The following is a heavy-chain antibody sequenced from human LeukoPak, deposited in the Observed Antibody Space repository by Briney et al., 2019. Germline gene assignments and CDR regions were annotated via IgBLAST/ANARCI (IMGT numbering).Heavy chain of an antibody. CDR1: GGSISSYY. CDR3: ARGNSGSYYGFDY. Sequence: PSETLSLTCTVSGGSISSYYWSWIRRPPGKGLEWIGYIYYTGSTNYNPSLKSRVTISVDTSKNQFSLKLSSVTAADTAVYYCARGNSGSYYGFDYWGQGTLVIVSS. J-gene: IGHJ4*02. V-gene: IGHV4-59*01. D-gene: IGHD1-26*01. CDR2: IYYTGST.